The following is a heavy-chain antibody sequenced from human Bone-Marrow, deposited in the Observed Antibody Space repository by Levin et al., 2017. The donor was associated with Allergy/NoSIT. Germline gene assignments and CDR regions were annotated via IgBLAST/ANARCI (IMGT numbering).Heavy chain of an antibody. CDR2: ILFDGTKK. J-gene: IGHJ4*01. Sequence: GESLKISCAASGFTFRSYVMHWVRQAPGKGLEWVAVILFDGTKKNYADSVKGRFTISRDNSKNTLYLQMNSLRPEDTAVYYCAGDPLAGEDWGRGTLVTVSS. D-gene: IGHD7-27*01. CDR3: AGDPLAGED. V-gene: IGHV3-30*03. CDR1: GFTFRSYV.